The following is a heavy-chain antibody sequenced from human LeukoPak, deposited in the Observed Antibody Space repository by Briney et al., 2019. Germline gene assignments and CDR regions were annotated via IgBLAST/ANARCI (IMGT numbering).Heavy chain of an antibody. CDR1: GFTFSDYY. D-gene: IGHD2-15*01. V-gene: IGHV3-11*06. J-gene: IGHJ4*02. Sequence: PGGSLRLSCAASGFTFSDYYMSWIRQAPGQGLEWVSYISSSSSYTNYADSVKGRFTISRDNAKNSLYLQMNSLRAEDTAVYYCASYCSGGSRCWSYWGQGTLVSVSS. CDR2: ISSSSSYT. CDR3: ASYCSGGSRCWSY.